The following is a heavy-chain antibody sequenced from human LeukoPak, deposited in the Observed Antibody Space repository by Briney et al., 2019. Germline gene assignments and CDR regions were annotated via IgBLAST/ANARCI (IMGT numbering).Heavy chain of an antibody. J-gene: IGHJ3*02. CDR1: SGSISSYY. Sequence: PSETLSLTCTVSSGSISSYYWSWIRQPPGKGLEWIGYIYYSGSTNYNPSLKSRVTISVDTSKNQFSLKLSSVSAADTAVYYCARHETPAAISPGAFDIWGQGTMVTVSS. D-gene: IGHD2-2*02. CDR2: IYYSGST. CDR3: ARHETPAAISPGAFDI. V-gene: IGHV4-59*08.